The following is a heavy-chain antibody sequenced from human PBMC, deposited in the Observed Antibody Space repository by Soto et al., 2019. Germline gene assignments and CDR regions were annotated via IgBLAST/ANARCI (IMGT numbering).Heavy chain of an antibody. CDR2: INPSGGST. V-gene: IGHV1-46*01. CDR1: GYTFTNYY. CDR3: ARLLAPYCGGDCYSGFDY. J-gene: IGHJ4*02. D-gene: IGHD2-21*02. Sequence: ASVKVSCKASGYTFTNYYMHWVRQAPGQGLEYMGVINPSGGSTRYAQKFQGRVTMTRDTSTSTVYMELSSLRSEDTAVYYCARLLAPYCGGDCYSGFDYWGQGTLVTVS.